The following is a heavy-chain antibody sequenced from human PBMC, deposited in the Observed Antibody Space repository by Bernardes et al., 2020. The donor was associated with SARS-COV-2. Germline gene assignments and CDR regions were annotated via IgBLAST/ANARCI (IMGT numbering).Heavy chain of an antibody. CDR1: GFTFSSYA. V-gene: IGHV3-23*01. Sequence: GGSLRLSCAASGFTFSSYAMSWLRQAPGKRLEWVSSISSSTGSYTYYADSVKGRFTISRDNSKNTIYLQMNSLRVEDTAVYYCARIDEVTGRDYWGQGTLVTVSS. CDR3: ARIDEVTGRDY. J-gene: IGHJ4*02. D-gene: IGHD6-19*01. CDR2: ISSSTGSYT.